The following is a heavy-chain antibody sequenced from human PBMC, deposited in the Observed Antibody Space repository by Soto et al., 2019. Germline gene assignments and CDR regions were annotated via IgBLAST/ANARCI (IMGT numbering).Heavy chain of an antibody. CDR3: AHRDTAYAYVWGSYRQEYNWFEP. J-gene: IGHJ5*02. Sequence: SGPTLVNPTQTLTLTCTFSGFSLSTSGVGVGWIRQPPGKALEWLALIYWNDDKRYSPSLKSRLTITKDTSKNQVVLTMNNMAPVDTATYYCAHRDTAYAYVWGSYRQEYNWFEPWGQGTLVTVSS. V-gene: IGHV2-5*01. CDR1: GFSLSTSGVG. CDR2: IYWNDDK. D-gene: IGHD3-16*02.